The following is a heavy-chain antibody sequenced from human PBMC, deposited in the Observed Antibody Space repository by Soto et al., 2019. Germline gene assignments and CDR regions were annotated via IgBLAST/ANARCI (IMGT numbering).Heavy chain of an antibody. CDR3: AKCPEVEVTYGMDV. CDR1: GFTFSSYA. J-gene: IGHJ6*02. Sequence: GGSLRLSCAASGFTFSSYAMSWVRQAPGKGLEWVSAISGSGGSTYYADSVKGRFTISRDNSKNTLYLQMNSLRAEDTAVYYCAKCPEVEVTYGMDVWGQGTTVTVSS. V-gene: IGHV3-23*01. D-gene: IGHD2-2*01. CDR2: ISGSGGST.